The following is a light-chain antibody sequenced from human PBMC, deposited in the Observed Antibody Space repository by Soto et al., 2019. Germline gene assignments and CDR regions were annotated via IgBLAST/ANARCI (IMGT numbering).Light chain of an antibody. CDR2: FVS. CDR1: HHVDQNF. Sequence: EIVLTQSPGTLSLSPGESATLSCRASHHVDQNFLAWYQQKPGQAPRLLIYFVSNRAAGVPDRFSGSGSGTDFTLTISRLEPEDFAVYYCQQYGDSPRTFGQGTKVDVK. CDR3: QQYGDSPRT. J-gene: IGKJ2*01. V-gene: IGKV3-20*01.